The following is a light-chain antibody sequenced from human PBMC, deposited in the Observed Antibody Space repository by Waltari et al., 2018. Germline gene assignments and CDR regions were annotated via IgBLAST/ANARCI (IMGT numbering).Light chain of an antibody. CDR3: QQYYEWQT. CDR1: ETVTSH. CDR2: DVS. J-gene: IGKJ1*01. Sequence: EIVMTQSPAVLSVPPGQRATLSCRARETVTSHLAWYQQKPGQAPRLLIYDVSTRAAGIPARFSGSGSETEFTLTVTSLQSEDCAVYYCQQYYEWQTFGPGTKVEIK. V-gene: IGKV3D-15*01.